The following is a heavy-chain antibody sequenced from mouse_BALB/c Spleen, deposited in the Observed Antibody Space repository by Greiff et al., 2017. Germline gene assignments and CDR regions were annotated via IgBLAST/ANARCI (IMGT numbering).Heavy chain of an antibody. V-gene: IGHV5-6-4*01. CDR1: GFTFSSYT. CDR2: ISSGGSYT. CDR3: TRATGTSYWYFDV. D-gene: IGHD4-1*02. Sequence: EVMLVESGGGLVKPGGSLKLSCAASGFTFSSYTMSWVRQTPEKRLEWVATISSGGSYTYYPDSVKGRFTISRDNAKNTLYLQMSSLKSEDTAMYYCTRATGTSYWYFDVWGAGTTVTVSS. J-gene: IGHJ1*01.